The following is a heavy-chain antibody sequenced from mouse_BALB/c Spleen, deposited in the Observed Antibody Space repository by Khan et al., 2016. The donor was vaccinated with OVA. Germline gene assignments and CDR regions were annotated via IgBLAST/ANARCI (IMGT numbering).Heavy chain of an antibody. CDR2: ISSGGTT. V-gene: IGHV5-6-5*01. CDR1: GFTFSNYA. J-gene: IGHJ3*01. CDR3: ARDYWFTY. Sequence: EVELVESGEDLVKPGGSLKLSCAASGFTFSNYAMSWVRQTPEKRLEWVASISSGGTTYFPDSVKGRFTISRDNGRNILYLQMSSLRSEDTAMYYCARDYWFTYWGQGTLVTVSA.